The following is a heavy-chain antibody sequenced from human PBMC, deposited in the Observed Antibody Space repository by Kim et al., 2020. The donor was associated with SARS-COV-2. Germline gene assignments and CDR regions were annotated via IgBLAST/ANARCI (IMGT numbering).Heavy chain of an antibody. V-gene: IGHV7-4-1*02. J-gene: IGHJ5*02. Sequence: YAQGFTGRFVFSLDTSVSTAYLQISSLKAEDTAVYYCAREADHMSSWFDPWGQGTLVTVSS. CDR3: AREADHMSSWFDP.